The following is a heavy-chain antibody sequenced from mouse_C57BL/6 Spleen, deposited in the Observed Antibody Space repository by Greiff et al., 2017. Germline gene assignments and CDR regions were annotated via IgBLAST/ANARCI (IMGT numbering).Heavy chain of an antibody. D-gene: IGHD2-4*01. CDR3: ARVDDYEGFAY. CDR2: ISYSGST. V-gene: IGHV3-1*01. J-gene: IGHJ3*01. CDR1: GYSITSGYD. Sequence: EVKLQESGPGMVKPSQSLSLTCTVTGYSITSGYDWHWIRHFPGNKLEWMGYISYSGSTNYNPSLKSRISITHDTSKNHFFLKLNSVTTEDTATYYCARVDDYEGFAYWGQGTLVTVSA.